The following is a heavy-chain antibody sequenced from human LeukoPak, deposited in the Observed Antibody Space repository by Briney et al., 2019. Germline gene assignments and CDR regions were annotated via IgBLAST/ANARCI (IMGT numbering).Heavy chain of an antibody. V-gene: IGHV3-53*05. CDR3: AKGPLRGTAAAIDY. D-gene: IGHD2-2*01. Sequence: GGSLRLSCAVSGFIVSSDSMSWVRQAPGKGLEWVSTIYSGGSTYYADSVKGRFTISRDISTDTLWLQMDSLRTEDTAVYYCAKGPLRGTAAAIDYWGQGTLVTVSS. CDR2: IYSGGST. CDR1: GFIVSSDS. J-gene: IGHJ4*02.